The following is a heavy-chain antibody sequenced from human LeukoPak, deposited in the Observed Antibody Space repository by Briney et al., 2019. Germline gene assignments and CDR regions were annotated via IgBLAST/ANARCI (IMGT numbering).Heavy chain of an antibody. J-gene: IGHJ3*02. V-gene: IGHV4-34*01. CDR3: ARGPDKIMVNAFDI. D-gene: IGHD3-10*01. CDR2: INHSGST. CDR1: GGSFSGYN. Sequence: SETLSLTRAVYGGSFSGYNWSWIRQRPGKGLEWMGEINHSGSTYHNPSLKSRVTLSIDTSKKQFSLKLSSVAAADTAVYYCARGPDKIMVNAFDIWGQGTLVTVSS.